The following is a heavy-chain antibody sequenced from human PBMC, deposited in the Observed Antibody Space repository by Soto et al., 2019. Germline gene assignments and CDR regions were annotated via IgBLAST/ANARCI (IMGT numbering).Heavy chain of an antibody. D-gene: IGHD5-12*01. CDR3: AKEMATITGFDY. CDR2: ISYDGSNK. V-gene: IGHV3-30*18. J-gene: IGHJ4*02. CDR1: GFTFSSYG. Sequence: LRLSCAASGFTFSSYGMHWVRQAPGKGLEWVAVISYDGSNKYYADSVKGRFTISRDNSKNTLYLQMNSLRAEDTAVYYCAKEMATITGFDYWGQGTLVTVSS.